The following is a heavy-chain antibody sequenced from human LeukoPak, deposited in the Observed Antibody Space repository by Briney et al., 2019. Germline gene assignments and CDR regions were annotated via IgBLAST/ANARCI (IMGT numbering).Heavy chain of an antibody. V-gene: IGHV3-15*04. Sequence: PGGSLRLSCAASGFSFSDAWMSWVHQIPGKGLEWVGRIESKIDGGTTDYAAPVKGRFTISRDDSTNTLYLQMNSLKSEDTAVYYCTTYGSGRKFDYWGQGILVTVSS. CDR1: GFSFSDAW. CDR3: TTYGSGRKFDY. D-gene: IGHD3-10*01. CDR2: IESKIDGGTT. J-gene: IGHJ4*02.